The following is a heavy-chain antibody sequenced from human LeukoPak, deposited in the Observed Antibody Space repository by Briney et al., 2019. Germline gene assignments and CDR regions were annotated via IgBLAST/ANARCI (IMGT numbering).Heavy chain of an antibody. CDR3: TRDLEY. Sequence: PGGSLRLSCGASGYTFSDYTMNWVRQAPGKGAEWMSYISSGGSVMHYADSVKGRFTISRDNVENSLYLQMDSLRVEDTAVYYCTRDLEYWGQGVLVTVSS. CDR2: ISSGGSVM. V-gene: IGHV3-48*01. CDR1: GYTFSDYT. J-gene: IGHJ4*02.